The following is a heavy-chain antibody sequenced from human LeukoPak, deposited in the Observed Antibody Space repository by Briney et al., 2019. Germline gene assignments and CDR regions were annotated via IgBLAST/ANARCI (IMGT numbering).Heavy chain of an antibody. J-gene: IGHJ5*02. V-gene: IGHV1-2*02. CDR3: ARPASVHTNWSDP. CDR2: INPDTRVT. CDR1: GYTFTDYY. Sequence: GASVKVSCKASGYTFTDYYIHWVRQAPGQGLEWMGWINPDTRVTNYAQKFQGRVTMTRDTSTTTAYMELSRLSSDDTAVYYCARPASVHTNWSDPWGQGTLVTVSS.